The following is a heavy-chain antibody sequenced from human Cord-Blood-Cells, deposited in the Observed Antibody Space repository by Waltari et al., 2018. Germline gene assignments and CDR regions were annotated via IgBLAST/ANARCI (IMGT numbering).Heavy chain of an antibody. Sequence: EVQLVESGGGLIQPGGSLRLSCAASGFTVSSNYMSWVRQARGKGLEWVSVIYSGGSTYYADSVKGRFTISRDNSKNTLYLQMNSLRAEDTAVYYCARERDDSSGYYVYWYFDLWGRGTLVTVSS. CDR3: ARERDDSSGYYVYWYFDL. CDR1: GFTVSSNY. CDR2: IYSGGST. J-gene: IGHJ2*01. V-gene: IGHV3-53*01. D-gene: IGHD3-22*01.